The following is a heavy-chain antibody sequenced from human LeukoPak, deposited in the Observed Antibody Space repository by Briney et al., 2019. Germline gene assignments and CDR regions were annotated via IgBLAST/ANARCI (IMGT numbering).Heavy chain of an antibody. CDR1: GGSISSYY. Sequence: SETLSLTCTVSGGSISSYYWSWIRQPPGKGLKWIGYIYYSGSTNYNPSLKSRVTISVDTSKNQFSLKLSSVTAADTAVYYCARRFDSWGQGTLVTVSS. V-gene: IGHV4-59*08. CDR3: ARRFDS. CDR2: IYYSGST. J-gene: IGHJ4*02.